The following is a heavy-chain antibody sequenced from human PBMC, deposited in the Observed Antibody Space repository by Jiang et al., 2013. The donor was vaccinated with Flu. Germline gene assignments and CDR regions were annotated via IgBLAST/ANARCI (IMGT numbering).Heavy chain of an antibody. J-gene: IGHJ3*02. CDR2: TYYRSQWYN. CDR3: ARDGAATHDAFDI. Sequence: SQTLSLTCAISGDSVSSNSATWNWIRQSPSRGHEWLGRTYYRSQWYNNYAESVKSRITINPDTSKNQVSLQLNSVTPEDTAAYYCARDGAATHDAFDIWGQGTVVTVSS. CDR1: GDSVSSNSAT. D-gene: IGHD2-15*01. V-gene: IGHV6-1*01.